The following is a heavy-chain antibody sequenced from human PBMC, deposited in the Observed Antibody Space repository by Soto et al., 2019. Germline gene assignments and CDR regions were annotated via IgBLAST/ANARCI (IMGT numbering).Heavy chain of an antibody. CDR3: ARGPLQENCSGGSCYEQ. J-gene: IGHJ4*02. Sequence: SETLSLTCAVYGGSFGGYYRSWIRQPPGKGLEWIGEINHTGSTNYNPSLKSRVTISVDTSKNQFSLKLSSVTAADTAVYYCARGPLQENCSGGSCYEQWGQGTLVTVSS. CDR1: GGSFGGYY. D-gene: IGHD2-15*01. V-gene: IGHV4-34*01. CDR2: INHTGST.